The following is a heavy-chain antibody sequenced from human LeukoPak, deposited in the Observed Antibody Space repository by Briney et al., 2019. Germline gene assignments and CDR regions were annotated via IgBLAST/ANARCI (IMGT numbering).Heavy chain of an antibody. V-gene: IGHV1-69*01. CDR2: IIPIFGTA. J-gene: IGHJ4*02. CDR1: GGTFSSYA. CDR3: ARDGPNYDFWSGYSYYFDY. D-gene: IGHD3-3*01. Sequence: SVKVSCKASGGTFSSYAISWVRPAPGQGLEWMGGIIPIFGTANYAQKFQGRVTITADESTSTAYMELSSLRSEDTAVYYCARDGPNYDFWSGYSYYFDYWGQGTLVTVSS.